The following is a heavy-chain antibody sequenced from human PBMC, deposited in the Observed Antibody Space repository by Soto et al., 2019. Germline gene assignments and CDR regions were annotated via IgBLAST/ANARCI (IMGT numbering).Heavy chain of an antibody. V-gene: IGHV3-30*03. Sequence: PGGSLRLSCAASGFTFSSYGMHWVRQAPGKGLEWVAVISYDGSNKYYADSVKGRFTISRDNSKNTLYLQMNSLRAEDTAVYYCATTEYYDFWSGYPLFNGMDVWGQGTTVTVSS. CDR2: ISYDGSNK. D-gene: IGHD3-3*01. J-gene: IGHJ6*02. CDR3: ATTEYYDFWSGYPLFNGMDV. CDR1: GFTFSSYG.